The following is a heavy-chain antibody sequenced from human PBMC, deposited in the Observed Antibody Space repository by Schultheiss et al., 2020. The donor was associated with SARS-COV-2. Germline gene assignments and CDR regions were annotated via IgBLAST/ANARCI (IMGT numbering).Heavy chain of an antibody. CDR1: GYTFIDYH. CDR3: AREGAGFYFDY. Sequence: ASVKVSCWASGYTFIDYHMHWVRQAPGQGLEWMGWINPNSGDTNYAQKFQGSVTMTRDTSISTAYMELSRLRSDDTAVYYCAREGAGFYFDYWGQGTLVTVSS. J-gene: IGHJ4*02. V-gene: IGHV1-2*04. D-gene: IGHD6-19*01. CDR2: INPNSGDT.